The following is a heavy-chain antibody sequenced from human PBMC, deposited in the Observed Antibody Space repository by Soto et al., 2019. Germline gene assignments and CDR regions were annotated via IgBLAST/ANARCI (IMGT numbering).Heavy chain of an antibody. Sequence: SVKVSCKASGGTFSSYAISWVRQAPGQGLEWMGGIIPIFGTANYAQKFQGRVTITADESTSTAYMELSSLRSEDTAVYYCARGGDNWNDVNYYGMDVWGQGTTVTVSS. CDR2: IIPIFGTA. CDR3: ARGGDNWNDVNYYGMDV. D-gene: IGHD1-20*01. V-gene: IGHV1-69*13. CDR1: GGTFSSYA. J-gene: IGHJ6*02.